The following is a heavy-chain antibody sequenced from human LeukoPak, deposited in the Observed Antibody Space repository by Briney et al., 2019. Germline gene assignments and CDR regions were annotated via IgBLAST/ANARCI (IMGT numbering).Heavy chain of an antibody. CDR2: IYYSGST. CDR3: ARDLAVAH. Sequence: SETLSLTCTVSGGSISSYYWSWIRQPPGKGLEWIGYIYYSGSTNYNPSHKSRVTISVDTSKNQFSLKLSSVTAADTAVYYCARDLAVAHWGQGTLVTVSS. CDR1: GGSISSYY. J-gene: IGHJ4*02. V-gene: IGHV4-59*01. D-gene: IGHD6-19*01.